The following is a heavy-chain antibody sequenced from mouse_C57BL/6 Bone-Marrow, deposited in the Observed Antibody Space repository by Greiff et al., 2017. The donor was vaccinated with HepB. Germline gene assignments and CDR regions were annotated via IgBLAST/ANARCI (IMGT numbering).Heavy chain of an antibody. J-gene: IGHJ2*01. D-gene: IGHD1-1*01. Sequence: EVKLMESGPGMVKPSQSLSLTCTVTGYSITSGYDWHWIRHFPGNKLEWMGYISYSGSTNYNPSLKSRISITHDTSKNHFFLKLNSVTTEDTATYYCARGGDYYGSYYFDYWGQGTTLTVSS. CDR2: ISYSGST. V-gene: IGHV3-1*01. CDR3: ARGGDYYGSYYFDY. CDR1: GYSITSGYD.